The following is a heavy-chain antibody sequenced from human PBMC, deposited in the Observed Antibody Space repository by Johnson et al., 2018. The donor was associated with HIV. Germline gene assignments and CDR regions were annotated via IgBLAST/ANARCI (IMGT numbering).Heavy chain of an antibody. CDR2: IGSAGDT. V-gene: IGHV3-13*01. Sequence: VQLVESGGGLVQPGGSLRLPCAAAGFTSSSYDIHWVRQGAGKSLERVSAIGSAGDTYYPGSVKGRFTISSENAKNSLYLQMHSLIVDDTAVYFCSKQGSDPPLWGQGTLVTVSS. CDR1: GFTSSSYD. CDR3: SKQGSDPPL. J-gene: IGHJ3*01.